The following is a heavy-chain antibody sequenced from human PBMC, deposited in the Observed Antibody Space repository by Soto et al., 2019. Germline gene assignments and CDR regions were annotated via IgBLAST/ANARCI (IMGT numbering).Heavy chain of an antibody. CDR3: AKDLGVEYSSSHP. V-gene: IGHV3-30*18. Sequence: LRLSCAASGFTFTRYSMNWVRQAPGKGLEWVAVISYDGSNKYYADSVKGRFTISRDNSKNTLYLQMNSLRAEDTAVYYCAKDLGVEYSSSHPWGQGTLVTVSS. D-gene: IGHD6-6*01. CDR2: ISYDGSNK. J-gene: IGHJ5*02. CDR1: GFTFTRYS.